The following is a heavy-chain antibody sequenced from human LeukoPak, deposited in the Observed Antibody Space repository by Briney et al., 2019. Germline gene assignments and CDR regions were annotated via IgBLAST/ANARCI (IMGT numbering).Heavy chain of an antibody. CDR2: IYSDESST. CDR1: GFTFSDYW. V-gene: IGHV3-74*01. CDR3: ARVSGSRNYYFGAFDI. Sequence: GGSLRLSCAASGFTFSDYWMHWVRQAPGRGLEWVSRIYSDESSTYYADSVKGRFTISRDNAKNTLYLQMNSLRAEDTAMYYCARVSGSRNYYFGAFDIWGQGTMVTVSS. D-gene: IGHD3-10*01. J-gene: IGHJ3*02.